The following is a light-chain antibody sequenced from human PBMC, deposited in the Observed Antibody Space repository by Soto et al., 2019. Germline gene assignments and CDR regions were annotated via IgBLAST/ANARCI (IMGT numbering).Light chain of an antibody. V-gene: IGKV3-15*01. CDR2: DTS. CDR3: HQYASSFGT. J-gene: IGKJ1*01. Sequence: EVVMTQSPATLSVSPGEGVTLSCRANQGIGDTLAWYQHKPGQTPRLLIYDTSTRATGVPARFSGSGSGTNFALAISRLEPEDFALYYCHQYASSFGTFGQGTKVDIK. CDR1: QGIGDT.